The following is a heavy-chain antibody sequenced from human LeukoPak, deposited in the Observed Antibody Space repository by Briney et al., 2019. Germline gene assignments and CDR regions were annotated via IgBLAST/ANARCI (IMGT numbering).Heavy chain of an antibody. Sequence: PSETLSLTCAVYGGSFSGYYWAWIRQPPGKGLEWIGSIHYSGSTYYNPSLQSRVTISIDTSKNQFSLKLRFVTAADTAVYYCARVRCSGGSCPYYYYYYMDVWGKGTTVTVSS. D-gene: IGHD2-15*01. V-gene: IGHV4-34*01. J-gene: IGHJ6*03. CDR2: IHYSGST. CDR3: ARVRCSGGSCPYYYYYYMDV. CDR1: GGSFSGYY.